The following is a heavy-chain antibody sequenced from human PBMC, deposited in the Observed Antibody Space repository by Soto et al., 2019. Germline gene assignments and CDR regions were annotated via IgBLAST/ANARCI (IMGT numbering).Heavy chain of an antibody. CDR3: ARDYYDY. CDR1: GFTFSSYA. V-gene: IGHV3-30-3*01. D-gene: IGHD3-10*01. CDR2: ISYDGSNK. J-gene: IGHJ4*02. Sequence: GGSLRLSCAASGFTFSSYAMHWVRQAPGKGLEWVAVISYDGSNKYYADSVKGRFTISRDNSKNTLYLQMNSLRAEDTAVYYCARDYYDYWGQGTLVTVSS.